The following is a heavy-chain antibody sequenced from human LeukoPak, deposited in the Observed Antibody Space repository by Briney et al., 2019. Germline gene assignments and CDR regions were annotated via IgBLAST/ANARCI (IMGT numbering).Heavy chain of an antibody. V-gene: IGHV4-39*01. Sequence: SETLSLTCTVSGGSISSSCYYWGWIRQPPGKGLEWIGSTHYSGSTYYNPSLKSRVTISVDTSKNQFSLKLSSVTAADTAVYYCAGIGPAANVDYWGQGTLVTVSS. CDR1: GGSISSSCYY. CDR2: THYSGST. CDR3: AGIGPAANVDY. J-gene: IGHJ4*02. D-gene: IGHD6-25*01.